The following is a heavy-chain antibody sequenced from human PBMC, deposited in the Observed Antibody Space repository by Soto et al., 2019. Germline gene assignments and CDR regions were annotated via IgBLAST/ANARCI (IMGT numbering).Heavy chain of an antibody. CDR2: ISYDGSNK. J-gene: IGHJ4*02. Sequence: QVQLVESGGGVVQPGRSLRLSCAASGFTFSSYGMHWVRQAPGKGLEWVAVISYDGSNKYYADSVKGRFTISRDNSKNTLYLQMNSLRAEDTAVYYCAKEWGGLWSGGLWGQGTLVTVSS. V-gene: IGHV3-30*18. CDR3: AKEWGGLWSGGL. CDR1: GFTFSSYG. D-gene: IGHD3-3*01.